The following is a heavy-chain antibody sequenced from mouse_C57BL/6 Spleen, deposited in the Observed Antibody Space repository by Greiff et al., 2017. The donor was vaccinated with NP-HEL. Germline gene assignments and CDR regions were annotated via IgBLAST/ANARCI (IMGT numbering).Heavy chain of an antibody. V-gene: IGHV1-59*01. CDR3: ARSRSNFWFAY. J-gene: IGHJ3*01. Sequence: QVQLQQPGAELVRPGTSVKLSCKASGYTFTSYWMHWVKQRPGQGLEWIGLIDPSDSYTNYNQKFKGKATLTVDTSSSTAYMQLSSLTSEDSAVWYCARSRSNFWFAYWGQGTLVTVSA. CDR2: IDPSDSYT. CDR1: GYTFTSYW. D-gene: IGHD2-5*01.